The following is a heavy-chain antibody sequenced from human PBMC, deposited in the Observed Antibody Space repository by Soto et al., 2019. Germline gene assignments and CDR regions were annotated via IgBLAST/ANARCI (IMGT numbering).Heavy chain of an antibody. Sequence: EDLNLSYTGSRYNFARYWSACVRPKPGKGLELMGIIYPGDSNTRYSPSFQGQVTISADKSISTAYLQWSSLKASDTALYDCARPGSSGWYVPIDDWGQGTLVTVSS. V-gene: IGHV5-51*01. CDR2: IYPGDSNT. CDR3: ARPGSSGWYVPIDD. D-gene: IGHD6-19*01. CDR1: RYNFARYW. J-gene: IGHJ4*02.